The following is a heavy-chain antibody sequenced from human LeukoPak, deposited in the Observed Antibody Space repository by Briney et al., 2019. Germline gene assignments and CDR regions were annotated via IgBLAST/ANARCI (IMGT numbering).Heavy chain of an antibody. J-gene: IGHJ4*02. CDR1: GFTLSDYY. Sequence: GGSLRLSRAASGFTLSDYYMDWVRQAPGQGLEWVARTRKKAKGYTTEYAASVKDRFTISGDDSKNSVDLQMNSLITEDTAVYYCARAQSDSSGYYYVGDYWGQGTLVTVSS. V-gene: IGHV3-72*01. CDR3: ARAQSDSSGYYYVGDY. D-gene: IGHD3-22*01. CDR2: TRKKAKGYTT.